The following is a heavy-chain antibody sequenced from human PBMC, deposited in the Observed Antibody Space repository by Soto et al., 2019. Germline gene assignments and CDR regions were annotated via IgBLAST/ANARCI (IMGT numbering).Heavy chain of an antibody. J-gene: IGHJ4*02. CDR3: ARGGKYNGDY. D-gene: IGHD1-1*01. CDR2: INANSGGT. V-gene: IGHV1-2*04. CDR1: GYTFTGYY. Sequence: QVQLVQSGAEVKKPGASVKVSCKASGYTFTGYYVHWVRQAPGQGLEWMGWINANSGGTNYVQKFQDWVTMTRDTSINTAYRELSRLRSDDTAVYYCARGGKYNGDYWGQGTLVTVSS.